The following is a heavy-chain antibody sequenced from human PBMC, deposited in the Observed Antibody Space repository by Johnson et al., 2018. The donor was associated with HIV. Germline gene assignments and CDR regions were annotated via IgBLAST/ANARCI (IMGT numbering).Heavy chain of an antibody. CDR2: IKSKSDGGTT. D-gene: IGHD1-26*01. J-gene: IGHJ3*02. Sequence: VQLVESGGGVVQPGRSLRLSCAASGFTFSNYAMHWVRQAPGKGLEWVGRIKSKSDGGTTDYAAPVKGRFTISRDDSKSMVYLQMDSLKTEDTAVYYCTTEVMEWELQIGWTRAFEIWGQGTMVTVSS. V-gene: IGHV3-15*01. CDR3: TTEVMEWELQIGWTRAFEI. CDR1: GFTFSNYA.